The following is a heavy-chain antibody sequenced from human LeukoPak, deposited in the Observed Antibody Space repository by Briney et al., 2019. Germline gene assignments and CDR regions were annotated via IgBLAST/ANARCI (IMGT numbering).Heavy chain of an antibody. D-gene: IGHD5-18*01. CDR1: GGSISSYY. CDR2: IYYSGST. CDR3: ARRERGYSYGTRAFDI. J-gene: IGHJ3*02. V-gene: IGHV4-59*01. Sequence: SETLSLTCTVSGGSISSYYWSWIRQPPGKGLEWLGYIYYSGSTNYNPSLKSRVTISVDTSKNQFSLKLSSVTAADTAVYYCARRERGYSYGTRAFDIWGQGTMATVSS.